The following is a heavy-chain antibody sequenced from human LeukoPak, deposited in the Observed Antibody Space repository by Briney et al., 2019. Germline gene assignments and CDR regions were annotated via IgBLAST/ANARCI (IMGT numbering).Heavy chain of an antibody. CDR1: GYTFTGYY. V-gene: IGHV1-2*02. J-gene: IGHJ4*02. D-gene: IGHD5-24*01. CDR2: INPNSGGT. Sequence: ASVKVSCKASGYTFTGYYMHSVLQAPGQGLGWRGWINPNSGGTNYAQKFQGRVTMTRATSISRAYMELSRLRSDDRAVYSCARDRRDGYNPYSFDSWGEGNLVTVSS. CDR3: ARDRRDGYNPYSFDS.